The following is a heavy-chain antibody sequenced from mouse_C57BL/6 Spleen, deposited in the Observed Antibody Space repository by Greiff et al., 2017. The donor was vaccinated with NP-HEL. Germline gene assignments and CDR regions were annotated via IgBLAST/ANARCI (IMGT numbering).Heavy chain of an antibody. CDR3: ARNYDGYYVGFAY. CDR2: IWSGGGT. V-gene: IGHV2-9-1*01. Sequence: VQLQQSGPGLVAPSQSLSITCTVSGFSLTSYAISWVRQPPGKGLEWLGVIWSGGGTNYNSAPKARLSISKYNSKSQVFVKINILQTDDTARYYCARNYDGYYVGFAYWGQGTLVTVSA. J-gene: IGHJ3*01. D-gene: IGHD2-3*01. CDR1: GFSLTSYA.